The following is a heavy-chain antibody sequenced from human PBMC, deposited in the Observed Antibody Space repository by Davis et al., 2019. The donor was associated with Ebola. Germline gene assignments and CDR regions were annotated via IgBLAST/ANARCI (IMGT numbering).Heavy chain of an antibody. D-gene: IGHD3-22*01. Sequence: PGGSLRLSCAASGFTFSSYWMSWVRQAPGKGLEWVANIKQDGSEKYYVDSVKGRFTISRDNSKNTLYLQMNSLRAEDTAVYYCARESRVRGYDSRFVFDYWGQGTLVTVSS. V-gene: IGHV3-7*01. J-gene: IGHJ4*02. CDR3: ARESRVRGYDSRFVFDY. CDR1: GFTFSSYW. CDR2: IKQDGSEK.